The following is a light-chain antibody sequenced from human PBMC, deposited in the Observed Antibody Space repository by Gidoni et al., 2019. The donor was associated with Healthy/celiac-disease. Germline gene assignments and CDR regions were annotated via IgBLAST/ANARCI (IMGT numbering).Light chain of an antibody. CDR1: QSLLHSNGYNH. CDR2: LGS. CDR3: MQALQTPLT. V-gene: IGKV2-28*01. J-gene: IGKJ4*01. Sequence: DIVMTQSPLSLPVTPGEPASISCRSSQSLLHSNGYNHLDWYLQKPGQSPQLLIYLGSNRASGVPDRFSGRVEAEDVGVYYCMQALQTPLTFGGGTKVEIK.